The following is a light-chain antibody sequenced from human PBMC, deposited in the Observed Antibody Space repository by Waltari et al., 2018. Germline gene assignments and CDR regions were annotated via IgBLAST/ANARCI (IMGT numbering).Light chain of an antibody. CDR2: DVN. V-gene: IGLV2-8*01. CDR3: SSYAGSNNYV. Sequence: QSALTQPPSPSGSLGQSVSISRTGTSRDGGGFEFVSWYQQHPGKAPKLIIYDVNKRPSGVPDRFSGSKSGNTASLTVSGLQTDDEADYYCSSYAGSNNYVFGSGTKVTVL. CDR1: SRDGGGFEF. J-gene: IGLJ1*01.